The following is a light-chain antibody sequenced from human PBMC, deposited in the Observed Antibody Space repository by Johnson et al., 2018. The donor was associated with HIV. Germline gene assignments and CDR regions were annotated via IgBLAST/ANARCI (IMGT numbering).Light chain of an antibody. J-gene: IGLJ1*01. CDR1: SSNIGNNF. CDR3: GTWDNCLSGYV. CDR2: ANN. Sequence: QSVLTQPPSVSAAPGQKVTISCSGSSSNIGNNFVSWYQQLPGTAPKLLIYANNKRPSVIADRFSGSKSGTSATLGITGLQTGDEADYYCGTWDNCLSGYVFGSGTKVTVL. V-gene: IGLV1-51*02.